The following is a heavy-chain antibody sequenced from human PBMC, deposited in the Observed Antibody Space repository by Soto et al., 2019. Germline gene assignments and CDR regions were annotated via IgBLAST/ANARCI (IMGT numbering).Heavy chain of an antibody. CDR2: IYYSGST. CDR1: GGSISTYY. Sequence: QVRLQESGPGLVKPSETLSLTCTVSGGSISTYYWSWIRQPPGKGLEWIGHIYYSGSTSYNSSLKSRFTISMDTSKSQLSLKLSSVTAADTAVYYCARVRDCSGGTCYSWWFDPWGQGTLVTVSS. D-gene: IGHD2-15*01. CDR3: ARVRDCSGGTCYSWWFDP. V-gene: IGHV4-59*01. J-gene: IGHJ5*02.